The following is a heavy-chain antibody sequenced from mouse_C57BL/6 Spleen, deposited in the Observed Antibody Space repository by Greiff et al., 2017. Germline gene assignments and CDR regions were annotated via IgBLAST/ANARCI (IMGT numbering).Heavy chain of an antibody. D-gene: IGHD2-3*01. Sequence: VQLQQSGAELARPGASVKMSCKASGYTFTSYTMHWVKQRPGQGLEWIGNINPSSGYTKYNQKFKDKATLTADKSSSTAYMQLSSLTSEDSAVYYCARAGDGDYYAMDYWGQGTSVTVSS. CDR2: INPSSGYT. J-gene: IGHJ4*01. V-gene: IGHV1-4*01. CDR3: ARAGDGDYYAMDY. CDR1: GYTFTSYT.